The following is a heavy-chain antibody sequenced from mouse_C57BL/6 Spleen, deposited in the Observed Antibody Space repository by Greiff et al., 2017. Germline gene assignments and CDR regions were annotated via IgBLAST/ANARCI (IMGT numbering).Heavy chain of an antibody. CDR3: AYGYEGWFAY. Sequence: QVQLQQPGAELVRPGSSVKLSCKASGYTFTSYWMDWVKQRPGQGLEWIGNIYPSDSETHYNQKFKDKATLTVDKSSSTAYMQLSSLTSEDSAVYYCAYGYEGWFAYWVQGTLVTVSA. J-gene: IGHJ3*01. CDR1: GYTFTSYW. D-gene: IGHD2-2*01. V-gene: IGHV1-61*01. CDR2: IYPSDSET.